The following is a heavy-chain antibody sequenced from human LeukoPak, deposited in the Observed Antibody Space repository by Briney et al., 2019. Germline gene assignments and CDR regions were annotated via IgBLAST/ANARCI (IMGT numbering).Heavy chain of an antibody. CDR2: ISYDGSNK. Sequence: GRSLRLSCAASGFTFSSYAMHWVRQAPGNGLEWVAVISYDGSNKYYADSVKGRFTISRDNSKNTLYLQMNSLRAEDTAVYYCARVIAVAGTNFDYWGQGTLVTVSS. CDR1: GFTFSSYA. V-gene: IGHV3-30*04. D-gene: IGHD6-19*01. CDR3: ARVIAVAGTNFDY. J-gene: IGHJ4*02.